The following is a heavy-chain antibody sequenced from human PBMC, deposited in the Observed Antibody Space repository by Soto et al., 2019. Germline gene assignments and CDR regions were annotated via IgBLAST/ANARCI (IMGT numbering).Heavy chain of an antibody. D-gene: IGHD3-22*01. Sequence: ASVKVSCKASGYTLTRYYMHWVRQAPGQGLEWMGIINPSGGSTSYAQKFQGRVTMTRDTSTSTVYMELSSLRSEDTAVYYCARGYYYDSSGYLAMYPRLDYWGQGTLVTVSS. CDR1: GYTLTRYY. CDR3: ARGYYYDSSGYLAMYPRLDY. CDR2: INPSGGST. J-gene: IGHJ4*02. V-gene: IGHV1-46*01.